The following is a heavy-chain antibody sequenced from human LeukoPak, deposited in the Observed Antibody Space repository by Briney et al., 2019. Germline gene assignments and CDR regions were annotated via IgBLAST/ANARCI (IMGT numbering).Heavy chain of an antibody. Sequence: ASVKVSCKASGYTFTSYYMHWVRQAPGQGLEWMGIINPSGCSTSYAQKFQGRVTMTRDTSTSTVYMELSSPRSEDTAVYYCARDVSYGYYDSSGYSGEYYFDYWGQGTLVTVSS. CDR2: INPSGCST. V-gene: IGHV1-46*01. D-gene: IGHD3-22*01. J-gene: IGHJ4*02. CDR1: GYTFTSYY. CDR3: ARDVSYGYYDSSGYSGEYYFDY.